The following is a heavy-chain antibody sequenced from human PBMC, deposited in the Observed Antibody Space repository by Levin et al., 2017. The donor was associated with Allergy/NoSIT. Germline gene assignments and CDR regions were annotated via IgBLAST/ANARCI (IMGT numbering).Heavy chain of an antibody. J-gene: IGHJ3*01. V-gene: IGHV4-59*01. Sequence: SCTLSGGSISIFYWNWIRQPPGKGLEWIGYITHSGRTNYNPSLKSRLTVSLDTSKNQFSLNLSSMTAADTALYYCARDTGGFAFDLWGQGTLVTVSS. D-gene: IGHD1-1*01. CDR3: ARDTGGFAFDL. CDR2: ITHSGRT. CDR1: GGSISIFY.